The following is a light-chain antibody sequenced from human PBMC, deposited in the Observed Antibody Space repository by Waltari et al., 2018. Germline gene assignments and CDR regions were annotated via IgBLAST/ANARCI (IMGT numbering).Light chain of an antibody. J-gene: IGLJ3*02. CDR3: CSYAGSYTGV. Sequence: SALTQPRSVSGSPGQSVTISCTGTTNDLGSYNYVSWYQQHPGKAPKLIILAVTKRPSGVPDRLSGSNSGNTASLTISGLRAEDEAEYYCCSYAGSYTGVFGGGTKLTVV. CDR1: TNDLGSYNY. V-gene: IGLV2-11*01. CDR2: AVT.